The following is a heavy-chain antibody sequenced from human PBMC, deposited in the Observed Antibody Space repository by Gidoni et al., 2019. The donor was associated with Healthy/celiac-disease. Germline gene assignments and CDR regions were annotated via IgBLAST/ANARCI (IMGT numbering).Heavy chain of an antibody. D-gene: IGHD2-15*01. V-gene: IGHV4-39*07. CDR2: IYYSGST. CDR1: GGSISSSSYY. CDR3: ARDSWGCYSY. J-gene: IGHJ4*02. Sequence: QLQLQESGPGLVKPSETLSLTCTVPGGSISSSSYYWGWIRQPPGKGLEWIGSIYYSGSTYYNPSLKSRVTISVDTSKNQFSLKRSSVTAADTAVYYCARDSWGCYSYWGQGTLVTVSS.